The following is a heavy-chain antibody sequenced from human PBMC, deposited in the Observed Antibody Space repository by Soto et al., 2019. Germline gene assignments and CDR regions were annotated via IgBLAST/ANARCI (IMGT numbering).Heavy chain of an antibody. V-gene: IGHV3-53*01. CDR1: GFTVSSNY. CDR3: AREVTYYYFDY. CDR2: IYSGGST. J-gene: IGHJ4*02. Sequence: SCAASGFTVSSNYMSWVRQAPGKGLEWVSVIYSGGSTYYADSVKGRFTISRDNSKNTLYLQMNSLRAEDTAVYYCAREVTYYYFDYWGQGTLVTVSS. D-gene: IGHD3-16*01.